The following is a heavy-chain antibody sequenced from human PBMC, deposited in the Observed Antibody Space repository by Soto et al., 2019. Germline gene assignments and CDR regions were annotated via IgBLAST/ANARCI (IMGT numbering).Heavy chain of an antibody. CDR3: ARPAAVTVGWFDP. CDR2: INPNSGGT. CDR1: GYTFTGYY. J-gene: IGHJ5*02. D-gene: IGHD4-17*01. V-gene: IGHV1-2*02. Sequence: QVQLVQSGAEVKKPGASVKVYCKASGYTFTGYYMHWVRQAPGQGLEWMGWINPNSGGTNYAQKFQGRVTMTRDTSISTAYMELSRLRSDDKAVYYCARPAAVTVGWFDPWGQGTLVTVSS.